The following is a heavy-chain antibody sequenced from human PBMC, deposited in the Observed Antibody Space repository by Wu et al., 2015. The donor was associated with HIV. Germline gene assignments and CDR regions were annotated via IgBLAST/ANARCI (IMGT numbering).Heavy chain of an antibody. V-gene: IGHV1-8*01. CDR1: GYTFTTYD. Sequence: QVQLVQSGAEVKKPGASVKVSCKASGYTFTTYDINWVRQATGQGLEWMGWMNPKSGNTGYAQEVPGQEHHDQKRTPPNKHSLHGAEQSLRNSEDTAIYYCALIVVGYSPPWGQGTPWSHRLL. CDR3: ALIVVGYSPP. CDR2: MNPKSGNT. J-gene: IGHJ5*02. D-gene: IGHD3-22*01.